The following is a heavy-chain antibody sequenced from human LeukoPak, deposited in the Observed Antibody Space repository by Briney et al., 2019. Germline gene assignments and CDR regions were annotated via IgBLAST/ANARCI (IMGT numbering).Heavy chain of an antibody. CDR2: ISYDGSNK. J-gene: IGHJ5*02. V-gene: IGHV3-30*18. CDR3: AKVSRRVAGTGYSWFDP. D-gene: IGHD6-19*01. CDR1: GFTFSSYG. Sequence: GGSLRLSCAASGFTFSSYGMHWVRQAPGKGLEWVAVISYDGSNKYYADSVMGRFTISRDNSKNTLFLQMNSLRAEDTAVYYCAKVSRRVAGTGYSWFDPWGQGTLVTVSS.